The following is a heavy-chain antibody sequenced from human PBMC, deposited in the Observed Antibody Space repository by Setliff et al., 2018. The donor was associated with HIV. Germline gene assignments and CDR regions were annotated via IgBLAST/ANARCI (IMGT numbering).Heavy chain of an antibody. D-gene: IGHD6-19*01. Sequence: ASVKVSCKTSGYSFTNYAIHWLRQAPGQRLEWMGWINGGDGKTEYSQNYQGRVTITRDTSANKDYMWQSSLGSEDTAVYYCGRDSESYRSGWYLGAHCFDPWGQGTLVTVSS. V-gene: IGHV1-3*01. CDR3: GRDSESYRSGWYLGAHCFDP. CDR1: GYSFTNYA. CDR2: INGGDGKT. J-gene: IGHJ5*02.